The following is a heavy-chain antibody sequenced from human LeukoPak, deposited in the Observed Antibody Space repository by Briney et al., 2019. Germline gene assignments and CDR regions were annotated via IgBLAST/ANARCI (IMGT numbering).Heavy chain of an antibody. V-gene: IGHV4-34*01. D-gene: IGHD5-18*01. CDR1: GVSISSNY. J-gene: IGHJ4*02. Sequence: PSETLSLTCTVSGVSISSNYWSWIRQPPGKGLEWIGEINHSGSTNYNPSLKSRVTISVDTSKNQFSLKLSSVTAADTAVYYCARLGYSYGDYWGQGTLVTVSS. CDR3: ARLGYSYGDY. CDR2: INHSGST.